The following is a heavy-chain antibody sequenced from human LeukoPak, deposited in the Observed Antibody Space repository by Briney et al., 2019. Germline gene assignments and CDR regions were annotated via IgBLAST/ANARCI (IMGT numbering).Heavy chain of an antibody. CDR1: GGTFSSYA. V-gene: IGHV1-69*05. J-gene: IGHJ6*03. Sequence: GASVKVSCKASGGTFSSYAISWVRQAPGQGLEWMGGIIPIFGTANYAQKFQGRVTMTTDTSTSTAYMELRSLRSDDTAVYYCARAMGHYYYYYYMDVWGKGTTVTISS. CDR3: ARAMGHYYYYYYMDV. D-gene: IGHD3-10*01. CDR2: IIPIFGTA.